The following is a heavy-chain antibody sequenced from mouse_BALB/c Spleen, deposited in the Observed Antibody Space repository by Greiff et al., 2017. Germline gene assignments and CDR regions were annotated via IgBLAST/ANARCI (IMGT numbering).Heavy chain of an antibody. V-gene: IGHV1S22*01. CDR2: IYPGSGST. J-gene: IGHJ3*01. Sequence: LQQPGSELVRPGASVKLSCKASGYTFTSYWMHWVKQRPGQGLEWIGNIYPGSGSTNYDEKFKSKATLTVDTSSSTAYMQLSSLTSEDSAVYYCKIYYDYDVAWFAYWGQGTLVTVSA. CDR3: KIYYDYDVAWFAY. CDR1: GYTFTSYW. D-gene: IGHD2-4*01.